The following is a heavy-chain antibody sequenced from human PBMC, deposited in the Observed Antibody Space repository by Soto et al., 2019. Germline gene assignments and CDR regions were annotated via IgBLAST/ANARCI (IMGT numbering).Heavy chain of an antibody. J-gene: IGHJ3*02. CDR1: GGSISSGGYS. CDR2: IYHSGRT. CDR3: ARMKRGNLITFGGAMDAFDI. V-gene: IGHV4-30-2*01. D-gene: IGHD3-16*01. Sequence: QLQLQESGSGLVKPSQTLSLTCAVSGGSISSGGYSWSWIRQPPGKGLEWIGYIYHSGRTYYNPSHKRRVATSVDRSKNQYSLKLSSVTAADTAVYYCARMKRGNLITFGGAMDAFDIWGQGTMVTVSS.